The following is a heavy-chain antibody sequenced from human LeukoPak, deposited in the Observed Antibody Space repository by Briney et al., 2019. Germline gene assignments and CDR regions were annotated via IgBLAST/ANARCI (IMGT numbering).Heavy chain of an antibody. J-gene: IGHJ4*02. CDR3: AAVTHGSGDYYFDY. V-gene: IGHV1-58*01. CDR2: IVVGSGNT. D-gene: IGHD3-10*01. CDR1: GSTFTSSA. Sequence: TSVKVSCKASGSTFTSSAVQWVRQARGQRLEWIGWIVVGSGNTNYAQKFQERVTITRDMSTSTAYMELSSLRSEDTAVYYCAAVTHGSGDYYFDYWGQGTLVTVSS.